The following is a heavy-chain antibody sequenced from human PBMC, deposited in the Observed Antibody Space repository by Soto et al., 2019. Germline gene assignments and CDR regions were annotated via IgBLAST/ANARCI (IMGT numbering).Heavy chain of an antibody. J-gene: IGHJ6*02. CDR3: ARGRPIFSYYYYGMDV. Sequence: QVQLVESGGGVVQPGRSLRLSCAASGFTFSSYGMHWVRQAPGKGLEWVAVIWYDGSNKYYADSVKGRFTISRDNSKNTLDLQMNSLRAEDTAVYYCARGRPIFSYYYYGMDVWGQGTTVTVSS. CDR2: IWYDGSNK. CDR1: GFTFSSYG. V-gene: IGHV3-33*01. D-gene: IGHD3-3*02.